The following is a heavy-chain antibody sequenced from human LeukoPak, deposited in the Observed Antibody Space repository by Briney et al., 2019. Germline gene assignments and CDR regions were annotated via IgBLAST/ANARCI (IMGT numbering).Heavy chain of an antibody. CDR1: GFTFSSYA. D-gene: IGHD2-15*01. V-gene: IGHV3-23*01. CDR2: ISGSGGST. J-gene: IGHJ6*02. CDR3: ARVLRYCSGGSCYSPSYYYGMDV. Sequence: GGSLRLSCAASGFTFSSYAMSWVRQAPGKGLEWVSAISGSGGSTYYADSVKGRFTISRDNSKNTLYLQMNSLRAEDTAVYYCARVLRYCSGGSCYSPSYYYGMDVWGQGTTVTVSS.